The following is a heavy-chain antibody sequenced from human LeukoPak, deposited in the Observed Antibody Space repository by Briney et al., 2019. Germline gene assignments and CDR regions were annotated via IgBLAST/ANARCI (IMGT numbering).Heavy chain of an antibody. Sequence: SETLSLTCTVSGGSISSSSYYWGWIRQPPGKGLEWIGSIYYSGSTYYNPSLKSRVTISVDTSKNQFSLKLSSVTAADTAVYYCARGKGLRGLLWFGEYPSFDYWGQGTLVTVSS. J-gene: IGHJ4*02. CDR3: ARGKGLRGLLWFGEYPSFDY. CDR2: IYYSGST. V-gene: IGHV4-39*01. CDR1: GGSISSSSYY. D-gene: IGHD3-10*01.